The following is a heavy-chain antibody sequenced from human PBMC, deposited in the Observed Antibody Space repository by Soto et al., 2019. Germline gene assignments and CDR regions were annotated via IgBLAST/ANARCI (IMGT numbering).Heavy chain of an antibody. Sequence: GGSLRLSCAASGFTFDDYAMDWVRQAPGKGLEWVSGISWNSGSIGYADSVKGRFTISRDNAKNSLYLQMNSLRAEDTALYYCAKEKLSRSYFDYWGQGTLVTVSS. V-gene: IGHV3-9*01. J-gene: IGHJ4*02. CDR3: AKEKLSRSYFDY. CDR1: GFTFDDYA. CDR2: ISWNSGSI. D-gene: IGHD3-16*02.